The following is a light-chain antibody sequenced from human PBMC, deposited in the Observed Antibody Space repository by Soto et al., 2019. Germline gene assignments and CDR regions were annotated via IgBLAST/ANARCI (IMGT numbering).Light chain of an antibody. V-gene: IGLV3-1*01. CDR3: QAWDSSTVV. Sequence: YELTQPPSVSVSPGQTASITCAGDKLGDKYACWYQQKPGQSPVLVIYQDSKRPSGIPERFSGSNSGNTATLTISGTQAMDEADYYCQAWDSSTVVFGGGTPLTVL. J-gene: IGLJ2*01. CDR1: KLGDKY. CDR2: QDS.